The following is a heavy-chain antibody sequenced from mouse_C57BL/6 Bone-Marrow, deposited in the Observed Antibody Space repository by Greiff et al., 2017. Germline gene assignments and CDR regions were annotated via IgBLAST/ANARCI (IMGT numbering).Heavy chain of an antibody. CDR1: GFNIKDDY. V-gene: IGHV14-4*01. CDR3: TTTTVGDFDY. J-gene: IGHJ2*01. CDR2: IDPENGDT. D-gene: IGHD1-1*01. Sequence: VQLKQSGAELVRPGASVKLSCTASGFNIKDDYMHWVKQRPEQGLEWIGWIDPENGDTEYASKFQGKATITADTSSNTAYLQLSSLTSEDTAVYYCTTTTVGDFDYWGQGTTLTVSS.